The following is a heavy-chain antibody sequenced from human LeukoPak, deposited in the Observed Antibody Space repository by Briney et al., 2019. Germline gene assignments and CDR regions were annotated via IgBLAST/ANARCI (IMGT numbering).Heavy chain of an antibody. CDR2: INPSGGST. V-gene: IGHV1-46*01. Sequence: ASVKVSCKASGYTFTNYYIHWVRQAPGRGLEWMGIINPSGGSTIYAQKFQGRVTMTRDTSTSTVYMELSSLRSDDTAVYYCARSVVSGDYWGQGTLVTVSS. CDR3: ARSVVSGDY. CDR1: GYTFTNYY. J-gene: IGHJ4*02. D-gene: IGHD2-2*01.